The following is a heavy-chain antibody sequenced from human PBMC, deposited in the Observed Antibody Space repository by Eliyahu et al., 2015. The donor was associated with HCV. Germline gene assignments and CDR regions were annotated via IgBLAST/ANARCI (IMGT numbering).Heavy chain of an antibody. CDR2: ISWDSATI. D-gene: IGHD3-16*01. J-gene: IGHJ4*02. CDR1: GFTFDDYA. CDR3: AKDRGSRGSATYFDS. Sequence: EVQLVESGGGLVQPGRSLRLSCAASGFTFDDYAMHWVRQAPGKGLEWVAGISWDSATIGYADSVKGRFIISRDNAKNSLYAQMNSLRAEDTALYYCAKDRGSRGSATYFDSWGQGSLVTVSS. V-gene: IGHV3-9*01.